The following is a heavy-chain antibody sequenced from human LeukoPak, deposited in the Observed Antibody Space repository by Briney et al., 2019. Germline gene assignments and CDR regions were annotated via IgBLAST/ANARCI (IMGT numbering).Heavy chain of an antibody. CDR3: ARGGYDDSRGYSYGYVNY. J-gene: IGHJ4*02. Sequence: GGSLRLSCAASGFTFNNYAMNWVRQAPGKGLEWVSYISSSGSTRYYADSVKGRFTISRDNAKNSLYLQMNSLRAEDTAVYYCARGGYDDSRGYSYGYVNYWGQGTLVTVSS. CDR1: GFTFNNYA. V-gene: IGHV3-48*01. CDR2: ISSSGSTR. D-gene: IGHD5-18*01.